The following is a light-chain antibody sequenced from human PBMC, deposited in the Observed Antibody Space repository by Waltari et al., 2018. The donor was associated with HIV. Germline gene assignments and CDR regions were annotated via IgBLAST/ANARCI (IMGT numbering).Light chain of an antibody. Sequence: AVTQPASVSGLPGQSTTISCTGDDSDFGLYNFVSWYQQHSGKPPRLILYDVDGRASGVSDRFAGSMSGNTASLTISGLRAEDEGHYYCASFTGDNTVIFGGGTEVTVL. CDR1: DSDFGLYNF. CDR2: DVD. CDR3: ASFTGDNTVI. V-gene: IGLV2-14*03. J-gene: IGLJ2*01.